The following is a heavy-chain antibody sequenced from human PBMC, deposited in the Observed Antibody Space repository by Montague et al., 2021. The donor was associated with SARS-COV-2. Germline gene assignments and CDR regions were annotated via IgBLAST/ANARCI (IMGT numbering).Heavy chain of an antibody. V-gene: IGHV3-13*01. D-gene: IGHD6-6*01. CDR1: GFILSTYD. CDR2: IGTRGDT. Sequence: SLRLSCAASGFILSTYDMHWVRQATGKGLEWVSAIGTRGDTYYPGSVKGRFTMSSENAENSLYLQMTSLRAGDTAVYYCARAPPYSSASWGYYGMDVWGQGTTVTVSS. CDR3: ARAPPYSSASWGYYGMDV. J-gene: IGHJ6*02.